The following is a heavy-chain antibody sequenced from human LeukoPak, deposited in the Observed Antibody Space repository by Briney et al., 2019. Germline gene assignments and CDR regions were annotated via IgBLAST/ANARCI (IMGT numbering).Heavy chain of an antibody. J-gene: IGHJ4*02. D-gene: IGHD3-10*01. V-gene: IGHV3-7*03. CDR2: IKEDGGEK. CDR3: ARMGDGAGSSN. CDR1: GFTFSGFW. Sequence: GGTLRLSCAASGFTFSGFWMSWVRPAPGKGRECVANIKEDGGEKNYVDSVKGRFIISRDNAKNSLHLQMNSLRAEDTAIYYCARMGDGAGSSNWGQGTLVTVSS.